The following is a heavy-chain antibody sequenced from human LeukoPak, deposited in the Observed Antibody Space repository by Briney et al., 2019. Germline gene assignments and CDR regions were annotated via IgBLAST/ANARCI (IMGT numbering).Heavy chain of an antibody. Sequence: SVKVSCKASGGTFSSYAISWVRQAPGQGLEWMGRIIPILGVGNYAQKFQGRVTITADKSTSTVYMELTSLTSEDTAVYFCARLDWGFWGQGTLVTVSS. CDR1: GGTFSSYA. V-gene: IGHV1-69*04. J-gene: IGHJ4*02. D-gene: IGHD3/OR15-3a*01. CDR2: IIPILGVG. CDR3: ARLDWGF.